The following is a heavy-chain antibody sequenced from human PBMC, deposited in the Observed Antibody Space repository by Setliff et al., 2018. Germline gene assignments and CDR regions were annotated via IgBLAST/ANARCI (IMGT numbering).Heavy chain of an antibody. J-gene: IGHJ4*02. V-gene: IGHV1-18*01. CDR1: GYTFKTYG. CDR3: ARRPRAVYGSGRRNWFLDY. D-gene: IGHD3-10*01. Sequence: GASVKVSCKASGYTFKTYGFTWVRQAPGQGLEWMGWISPYNGNTNSAQKFQGRVTMTTDTSTSTAYMELRSLTSDDTAVYYCARRPRAVYGSGRRNWFLDYWGQGTLVTVLL. CDR2: ISPYNGNT.